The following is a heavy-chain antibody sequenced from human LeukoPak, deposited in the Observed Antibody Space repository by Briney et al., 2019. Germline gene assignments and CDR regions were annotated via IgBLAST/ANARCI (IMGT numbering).Heavy chain of an antibody. Sequence: SETLSLTCAVYGGSFSGYYWSWIRQPPGKGLEWIGEINHSGSTNYNPSLKSRVTISVDTSKNQFSLKLSSVAAADTAVYYCARGSSGWLYWGQGTLVTVSS. D-gene: IGHD6-19*01. V-gene: IGHV4-34*01. CDR2: INHSGST. J-gene: IGHJ4*02. CDR3: ARGSSGWLY. CDR1: GGSFSGYY.